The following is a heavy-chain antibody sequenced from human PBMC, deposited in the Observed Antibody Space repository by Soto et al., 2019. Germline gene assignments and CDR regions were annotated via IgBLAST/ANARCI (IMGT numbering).Heavy chain of an antibody. CDR1: GDSVSSNSAA. V-gene: IGHV6-1*01. CDR3: AKEGGNHYYYYAMDV. Sequence: SQTLSLTCAISGDSVSSNSAAWSWIRQSPARGLEWLGRTFYRSKWYNDYAVSVKGRITINPDTSKNLFSLQLNSVTPEDTAVYYCAKEGGNHYYYYAMDVWGQGTTVTVSS. D-gene: IGHD1-26*01. CDR2: TFYRSKWYN. J-gene: IGHJ6*02.